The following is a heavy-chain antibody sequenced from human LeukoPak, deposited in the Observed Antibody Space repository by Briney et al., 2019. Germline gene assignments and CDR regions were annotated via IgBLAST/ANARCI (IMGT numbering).Heavy chain of an antibody. Sequence: GGSLRLSCAASGFTVSSNYMSWVRQAPGKGLEWVSVIYSGGSTYYADSAKGRFTISRDNSKNTLYLQMNSLRAEDTAVYYCARAAGHYDILTGYPSPFDYWGQGTLVTVSS. J-gene: IGHJ4*02. CDR3: ARAAGHYDILTGYPSPFDY. CDR2: IYSGGST. CDR1: GFTVSSNY. V-gene: IGHV3-53*01. D-gene: IGHD3-9*01.